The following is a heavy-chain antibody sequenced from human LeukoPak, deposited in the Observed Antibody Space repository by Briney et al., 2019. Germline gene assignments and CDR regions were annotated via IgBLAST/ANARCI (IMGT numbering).Heavy chain of an antibody. CDR1: GFTFSSYW. V-gene: IGHV3-30*02. D-gene: IGHD6-19*01. CDR3: AKGSKAVLFTRDHYMDV. CDR2: IRYDGSNK. J-gene: IGHJ6*03. Sequence: GGSLRLSCAASGFTFSSYWMSWVPQAPGKGLEGVAFIRYDGSNKYYADSVRGRFTISRDNSKNTLYLQMNSLRAEDTAVYFCAKGSKAVLFTRDHYMDVWGKGTTVTISS.